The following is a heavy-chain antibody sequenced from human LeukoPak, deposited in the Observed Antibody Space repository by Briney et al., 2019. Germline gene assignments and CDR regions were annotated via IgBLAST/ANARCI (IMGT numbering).Heavy chain of an antibody. J-gene: IGHJ4*02. CDR3: ARGRDGYNEEIDY. CDR2: INPNSGGT. D-gene: IGHD5-24*01. CDR1: GYTFTGYY. V-gene: IGHV1-2*04. Sequence: GSVKVSCKASGYTFTGYYMHWVRQAPGQGLEWMGWINPNSGGTNYAQKFQGWVTMTRDTSISTAYMELSRLRSDDTAVYYCARGRDGYNEEIDYWGQGTLVTVSS.